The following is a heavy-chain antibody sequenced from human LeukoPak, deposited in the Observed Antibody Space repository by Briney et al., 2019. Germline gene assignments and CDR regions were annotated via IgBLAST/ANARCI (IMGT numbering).Heavy chain of an antibody. V-gene: IGHV4-39*07. CDR2: IYYSGST. Sequence: SETLSLTCTVSGGSITSSNYFWGWIRQSPGKGLEWIGSIYYSGSTNYNPSLKSRVTISVETSKIQFSLKLSSVTAADSAVYYCARDSCSSTSCRRKFDNWGQGTLVTVSS. CDR1: GGSITSSNYF. D-gene: IGHD2-2*01. J-gene: IGHJ4*02. CDR3: ARDSCSSTSCRRKFDN.